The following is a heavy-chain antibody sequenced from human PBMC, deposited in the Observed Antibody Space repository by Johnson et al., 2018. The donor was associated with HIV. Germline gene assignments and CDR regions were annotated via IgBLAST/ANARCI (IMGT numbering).Heavy chain of an antibody. CDR2: ISSSGTTI. CDR3: AKDQWSTSWTNDAFDI. J-gene: IGHJ3*02. D-gene: IGHD6-13*01. Sequence: QGQLVESGGGLVQPGGSLRLSCAASGFTFSDYYMSWIRQAPGKGLEWVSYISSSGTTIYYADSVKGRFTISRDNAKNSLYLQMNSLRAEDTAVYYCAKDQWSTSWTNDAFDIWGQGTMVTVSS. CDR1: GFTFSDYY. V-gene: IGHV3-11*04.